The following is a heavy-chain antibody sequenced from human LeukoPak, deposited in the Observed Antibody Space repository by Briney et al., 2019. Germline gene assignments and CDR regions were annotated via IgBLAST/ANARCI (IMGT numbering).Heavy chain of an antibody. J-gene: IGHJ4*02. D-gene: IGHD4-17*01. CDR3: VRAYDYGEHFDY. Sequence: GGSLRLSCAASGFTFSSYAMHWVRQAPGKGLEWVAVISCDGSNKYYADSVKRRFTISRDNSKNTLYLQMNSLRAEDTAVYYCVRAYDYGEHFDYWGQGTLVTVSS. V-gene: IGHV3-30-3*01. CDR2: ISCDGSNK. CDR1: GFTFSSYA.